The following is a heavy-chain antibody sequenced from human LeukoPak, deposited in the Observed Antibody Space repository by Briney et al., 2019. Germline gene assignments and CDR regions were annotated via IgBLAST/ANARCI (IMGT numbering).Heavy chain of an antibody. CDR2: IYYSGST. CDR1: GGSISSYY. Sequence: PSETLSLTCTVSGGSISSYYWRWIRQPPGKGLEWIGYIYYSGSTNYNPSLKSRVTISVDTSKNQFSLKLSSVTAADTAVYYCAREERGYSGYGLLDAFDIWGQGTMVTVSS. J-gene: IGHJ3*02. D-gene: IGHD5-12*01. V-gene: IGHV4-59*01. CDR3: AREERGYSGYGLLDAFDI.